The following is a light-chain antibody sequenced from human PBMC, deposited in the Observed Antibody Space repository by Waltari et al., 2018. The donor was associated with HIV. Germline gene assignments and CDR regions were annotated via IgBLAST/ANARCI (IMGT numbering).Light chain of an antibody. Sequence: QSALTQPPSASGSPGQSVTISCTGTSSDGGGYNYVSWYQQHPGKAPKLMIYEVYKRPSGVPDRVSGSKSGNTASLTVSWLQAEDEADYYRSSYAGSNNLVFGGGTKLTVL. V-gene: IGLV2-8*01. CDR2: EVY. J-gene: IGLJ2*01. CDR3: SSYAGSNNLV. CDR1: SSDGGGYNY.